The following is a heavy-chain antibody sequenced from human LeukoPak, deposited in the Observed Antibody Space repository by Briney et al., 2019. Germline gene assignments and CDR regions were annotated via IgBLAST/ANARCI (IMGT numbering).Heavy chain of an antibody. J-gene: IGHJ4*02. D-gene: IGHD1-7*01. CDR1: ELTSSTSW. Sequence: PGGSLRLSCAASELTSSTSWMSWVRQAPEKGLEWVAQTKQDGSEKYYVDSVKGRFTTSRDKNSLFLQMNSVRAEDTAVYYCVGWGISGITNHWGQGTLVTVSS. CDR2: TKQDGSEK. CDR3: VGWGISGITNH. V-gene: IGHV3-7*01.